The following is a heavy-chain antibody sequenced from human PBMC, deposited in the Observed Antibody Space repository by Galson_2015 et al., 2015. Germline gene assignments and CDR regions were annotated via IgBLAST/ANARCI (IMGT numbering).Heavy chain of an antibody. CDR1: GFTFSNYA. Sequence: SLRLSCAASGFTFSNYAMHWVRQAPGKGLEWVALISYDGSNEYYADSVKGRFTISRDNSKSKLYLQMHSLRAEDTAIYYCAKDKDFPRNCYYYYGVDVWGQGTTVPVSS. J-gene: IGHJ6*02. V-gene: IGHV3-30*04. D-gene: IGHD3/OR15-3a*01. CDR3: AKDKDFPRNCYYYYGVDV. CDR2: ISYDGSNE.